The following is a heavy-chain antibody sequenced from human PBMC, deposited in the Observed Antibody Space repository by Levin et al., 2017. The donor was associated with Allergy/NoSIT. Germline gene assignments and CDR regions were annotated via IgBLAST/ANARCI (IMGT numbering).Heavy chain of an antibody. D-gene: IGHD1-26*01. CDR1: GGSVSSVSSNTHY. CDR3: ARTKVGATRYFDY. CDR2: IYYSGSA. V-gene: IGHV4-61*01. J-gene: IGHJ4*02. Sequence: PSETLSLTCTVSGGSVSSVSSNTHYWSWIRQPPGKGLEWIGYIYYSGSANYNPSLKSRGTISVDTSKNQFSLKLSSVTAADTAVYYCARTKVGATRYFDYWGQGTLVTVSS.